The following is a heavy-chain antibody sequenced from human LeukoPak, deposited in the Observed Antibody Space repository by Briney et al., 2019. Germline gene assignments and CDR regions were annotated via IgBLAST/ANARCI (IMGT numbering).Heavy chain of an antibody. J-gene: IGHJ4*02. V-gene: IGHV3-23*01. Sequence: SRIPSSGRKTYSADSVNGRFIISRDNSKNTVYLQMSDLRAEDTAVYYCAKITKATTPNYWGQGTLVTVSS. CDR2: IPSSGRKT. CDR3: AKITKATTPNY. D-gene: IGHD4-17*01.